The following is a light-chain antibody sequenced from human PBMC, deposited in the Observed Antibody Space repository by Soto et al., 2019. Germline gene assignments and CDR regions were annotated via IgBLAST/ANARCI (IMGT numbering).Light chain of an antibody. CDR2: GVY. V-gene: IGKV3D-15*01. CDR3: QQYNSYSWT. Sequence: EIVMTQSPTILSVSPGERATLSCRASQSVSSNLAWYQQKPGQAPRLLIYGVYTRAPGIPARFSGSGSGTEFTLTISSLQPDDFATYYCQQYNSYSWTFGQGTKVEIK. CDR1: QSVSSN. J-gene: IGKJ1*01.